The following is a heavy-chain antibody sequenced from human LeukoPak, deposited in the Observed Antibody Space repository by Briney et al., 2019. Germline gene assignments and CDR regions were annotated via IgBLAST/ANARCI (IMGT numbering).Heavy chain of an antibody. D-gene: IGHD5-18*01. CDR3: ARHYGYSWFDP. Sequence: SETLSLTCTVSGGSISSNSYYWGWIRQPPGKGLEWIGSIYYSGSTYYNPSLKSRVTISVDTSKNQFSLKLSSVTAADTAVYYCARHYGYSWFDPWGQGTLVTVSS. CDR1: GGSISSNSYY. V-gene: IGHV4-39*07. CDR2: IYYSGST. J-gene: IGHJ5*02.